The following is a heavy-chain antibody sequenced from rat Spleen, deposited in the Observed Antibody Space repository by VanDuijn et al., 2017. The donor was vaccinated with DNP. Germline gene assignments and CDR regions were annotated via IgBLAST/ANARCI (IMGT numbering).Heavy chain of an antibody. CDR2: ISSGGGNT. V-gene: IGHV5S13*01. CDR3: ARGNNNYPYWSFDF. CDR1: GFTFSNYG. D-gene: IGHD1-10*01. Sequence: EVQLVESGGGLVQPGRSLKLSCAASGFTFSNYGMAWVRQAPTKGLEWVASISSGGGNTYYRDSVKGRFTISRDNAKNTQYMQMDSLRSEDTATYYCARGNNNYPYWSFDFWGPGTMVTVSS. J-gene: IGHJ1*01.